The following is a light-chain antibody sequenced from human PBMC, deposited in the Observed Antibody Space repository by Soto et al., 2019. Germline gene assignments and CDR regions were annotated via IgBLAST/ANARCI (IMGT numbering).Light chain of an antibody. J-gene: IGLJ1*01. CDR1: SSNIGSTT. V-gene: IGLV1-44*01. CDR3: AAWDDSLHGFL. CDR2: SND. Sequence: QSVLTQPPSASGTPGHRVTLSCSGASSNIGSTTVSWYQHAPGTAPKLLIFSNDQRPSGVPDRFSGSVSGTSASLAISGLQSDDEADYYCAAWDDSLHGFLLGTGTKVTVL.